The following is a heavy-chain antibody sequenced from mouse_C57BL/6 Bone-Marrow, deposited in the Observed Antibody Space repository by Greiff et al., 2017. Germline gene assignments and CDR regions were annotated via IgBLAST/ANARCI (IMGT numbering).Heavy chain of an antibody. D-gene: IGHD2-4*01. V-gene: IGHV1-55*01. CDR2: IYPGSGST. CDR3: AKYYYDLAWFAY. J-gene: IGHJ3*01. CDR1: GYTFTSYW. Sequence: VQLQQPGAELVKPGASVKMSCKASGYTFTSYWITWVKQRPGQGLEWIGDIYPGSGSTNYNEKFKSKATLTVDTSSSPAYMQLSILTSEDSAVXYCAKYYYDLAWFAYWGQGTLVTVSA.